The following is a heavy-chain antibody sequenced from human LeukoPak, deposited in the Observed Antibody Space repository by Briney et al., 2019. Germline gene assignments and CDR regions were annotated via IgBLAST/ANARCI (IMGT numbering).Heavy chain of an antibody. CDR3: VKDFGRVRGTPDS. D-gene: IGHD3-16*01. CDR2: ISGSGNGFSI. CDR1: GFVFSIYT. V-gene: IGHV3-64D*06. J-gene: IGHJ4*02. Sequence: GGSLRLSCSASGFVFSIYTMYWVRQAPGKGPEYVSTISGSGNGFSIYYADSVKGRFTISRDDSKSTLYLQMNGLRSGDTAVYYCVKDFGRVRGTPDSWGQGTLVTVSS.